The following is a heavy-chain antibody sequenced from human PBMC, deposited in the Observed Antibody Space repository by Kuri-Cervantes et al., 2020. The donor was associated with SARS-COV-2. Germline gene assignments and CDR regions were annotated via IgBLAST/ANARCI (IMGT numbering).Heavy chain of an antibody. J-gene: IGHJ4*02. Sequence: GGSLRLSCVASGFVFSDSAIHWVRQASGKGLEWVGRIRSKTNSHATSYAASVKGRFTISRDDSKHTAFLQMNGLKTEDSAVYYCTVRLQPEGVFDYLGPGTLVTVSS. CDR1: GFVFSDSA. V-gene: IGHV3-73*01. D-gene: IGHD2-8*01. CDR3: TVRLQPEGVFDY. CDR2: IRSKTNSHAT.